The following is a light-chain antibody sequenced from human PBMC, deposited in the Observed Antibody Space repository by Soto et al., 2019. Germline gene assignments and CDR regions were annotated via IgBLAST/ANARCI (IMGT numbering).Light chain of an antibody. CDR1: QSIGSSY. J-gene: IGKJ5*01. Sequence: EIVLTQSPGTLSLSPEERATLSCRASQSIGSSYLAWYQQKPGQAPRLLIYGASTRATGIPDRFRGSGSGTDFTLTISRVAREDFAVYYCQQYVSLPITFGQGTRLEIK. CDR2: GAS. CDR3: QQYVSLPIT. V-gene: IGKV3-20*01.